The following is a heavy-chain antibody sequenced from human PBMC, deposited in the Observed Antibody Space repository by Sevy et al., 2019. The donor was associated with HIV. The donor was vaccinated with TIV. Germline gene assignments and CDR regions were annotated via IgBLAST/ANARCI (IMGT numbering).Heavy chain of an antibody. V-gene: IGHV3-73*01. D-gene: IGHD6-19*01. Sequence: GGSLRLSCAASGFTFSGSAMHWVRQASGKGLEWVGRVRGKANTYATADAASVKGRFTISRHDSKNTAYLQMNSLKTEDTAVYYCTRPRCDSSGCTFDYWGQGILVTVSS. CDR3: TRPRCDSSGCTFDY. J-gene: IGHJ4*02. CDR1: GFTFSGSA. CDR2: VRGKANTYAT.